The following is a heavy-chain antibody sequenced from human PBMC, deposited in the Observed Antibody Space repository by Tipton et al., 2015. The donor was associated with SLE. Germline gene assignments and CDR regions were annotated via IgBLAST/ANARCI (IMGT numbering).Heavy chain of an antibody. CDR1: GGSIMSGPSY. V-gene: IGHV4-61*02. Sequence: TLSLTCTVSGGSIMSGPSYWNWIRQPAGKGLEWIGRIYPSGSTNYNPSLRSRVTISSDPSKNQFSLKLNSVTAADTAVYYCARDYYSGAYGIDYWGQGTLVTVSS. J-gene: IGHJ4*02. CDR2: IYPSGST. CDR3: ARDYYSGAYGIDY. D-gene: IGHD3-22*01.